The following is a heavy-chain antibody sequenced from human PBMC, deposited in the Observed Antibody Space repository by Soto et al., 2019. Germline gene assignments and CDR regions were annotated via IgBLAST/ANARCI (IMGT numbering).Heavy chain of an antibody. CDR1: CGSISSGDYY. CDR2: IYYSGST. V-gene: IGHV4-30-4*01. J-gene: IGHJ5*02. D-gene: IGHD3-22*01. Sequence: SETLSLTCTVSCGSISSGDYYWSWIRQPPGKGLEWIGYIYYSGSTYYNTSLKSRVTISVDTSKNQFSLKLSSVTAADTAVYYCARVDMHYYDSSGYANWFDPWGQGTLVTVSS. CDR3: ARVDMHYYDSSGYANWFDP.